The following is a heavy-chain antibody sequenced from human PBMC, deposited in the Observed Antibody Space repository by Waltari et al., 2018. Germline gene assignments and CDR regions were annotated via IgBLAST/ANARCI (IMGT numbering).Heavy chain of an antibody. J-gene: IGHJ4*02. Sequence: QLQLQESGPGLVKPSETLSLTCTVSGGSISSSSYYWGWIRQPPGKGLEWIGSIYYSGSTYYNPSLKSRVTISVDTSKNQFSLKLSSVTAADTAVYYCARHEARSEFDYWGQGTLVTVSS. CDR2: IYYSGST. D-gene: IGHD6-6*01. CDR3: ARHEARSEFDY. V-gene: IGHV4-39*01. CDR1: GGSISSSSYY.